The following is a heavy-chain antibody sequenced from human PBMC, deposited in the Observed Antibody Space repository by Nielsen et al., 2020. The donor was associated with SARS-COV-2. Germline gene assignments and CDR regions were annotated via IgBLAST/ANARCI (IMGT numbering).Heavy chain of an antibody. CDR1: GFTFSGSS. Sequence: GESLKISCAASGFTFSGSSMHWVRQASGKGLEWIGRIRSKTNDYATEYPASLKGRFIISRDDSKNTAYLLMNSLKIDDTAMYYCTRVNPTSGSWFDAFDIWGQGTPVTVSS. V-gene: IGHV3-73*01. J-gene: IGHJ3*02. CDR3: TRVNPTSGSWFDAFDI. CDR2: IRSKTNDYAT. D-gene: IGHD1-26*01.